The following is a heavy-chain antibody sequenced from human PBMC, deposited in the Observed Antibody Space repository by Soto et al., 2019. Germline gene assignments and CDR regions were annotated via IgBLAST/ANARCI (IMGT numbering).Heavy chain of an antibody. CDR2: IIPIFGTA. CDR3: AGGGVATTTYQPLLYPAFDY. Sequence: GASVKVSCKASGGTFSSYAISWVRQAPGQGLEWMGGIIPIFGTANYAQRFQGRVTITADKSTSTAYMELSSLRSEDTAVYYCAGGGVATTTYQPLLYPAFDYWGQGTLVTAPQ. V-gene: IGHV1-69*06. D-gene: IGHD5-12*01. CDR1: GGTFSSYA. J-gene: IGHJ4*02.